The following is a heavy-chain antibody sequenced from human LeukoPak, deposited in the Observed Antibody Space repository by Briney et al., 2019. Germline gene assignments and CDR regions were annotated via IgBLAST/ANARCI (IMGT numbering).Heavy chain of an antibody. CDR2: ISYDENIK. Sequence: GGSLRLSCAASGFTFSSYAMHWVRQAPGKGLEWVAAISYDENIKNYADSVKGRFIISRDNSKNMLYLQMNSLRTEDTAVYYCTSNSGYEKGFWGQGNLVTVSS. CDR1: GFTFSSYA. D-gene: IGHD5-12*01. V-gene: IGHV3-30*04. CDR3: TSNSGYEKGF. J-gene: IGHJ4*02.